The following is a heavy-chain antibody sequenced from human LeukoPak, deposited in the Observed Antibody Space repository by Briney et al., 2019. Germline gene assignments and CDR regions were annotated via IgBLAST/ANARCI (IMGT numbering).Heavy chain of an antibody. CDR1: GYTFTSYG. CDR3: AGDGGYSQFEY. D-gene: IGHD4-23*01. J-gene: IGHJ4*02. V-gene: IGHV1-18*01. Sequence: ASVKVSCKASGYTFTSYGISWVRQAPGQGLEWMGWISAYNGNTNYAQKFQGRVTMTRDTSTSTVYMELSSLRSEDTAVYYCAGDGGYSQFEYWGQGTLVTVSS. CDR2: ISAYNGNT.